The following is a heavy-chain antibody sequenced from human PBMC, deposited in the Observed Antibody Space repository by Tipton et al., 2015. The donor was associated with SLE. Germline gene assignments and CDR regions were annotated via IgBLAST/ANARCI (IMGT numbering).Heavy chain of an antibody. CDR1: GGSFSGYY. CDR3: ARGPSHSSS. Sequence: LRLSCAVYGGSFSGYYWSWIRQPPGKGLEWIGRMYTSGTTNYNPSLKSRVTVSVDTSKSQFFLKLSSVTAADTAVYYCARGPSHSSSWGQGTLVTVSS. V-gene: IGHV4-34*01. CDR2: MYTSGTT. J-gene: IGHJ4*02. D-gene: IGHD6-13*01.